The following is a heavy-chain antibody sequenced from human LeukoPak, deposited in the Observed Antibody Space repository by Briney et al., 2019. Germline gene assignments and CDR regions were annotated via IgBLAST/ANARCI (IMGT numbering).Heavy chain of an antibody. CDR2: ISSSSSYI. D-gene: IGHD6-13*01. Sequence: GGSLRLSCAASEFTFSSYSMNWVRQAPGKGLEWVSSISSSSSYIYYADPVKGRFTISRDNAKDSLYLQMNSLRAEGTAVYYCARDLYSSSWYRVPFYWGQGTLVTVSS. CDR1: EFTFSSYS. V-gene: IGHV3-21*01. J-gene: IGHJ4*02. CDR3: ARDLYSSSWYRVPFY.